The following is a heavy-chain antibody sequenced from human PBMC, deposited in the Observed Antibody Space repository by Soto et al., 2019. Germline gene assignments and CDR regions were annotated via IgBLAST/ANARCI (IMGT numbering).Heavy chain of an antibody. D-gene: IGHD6-13*01. J-gene: IGHJ4*02. CDR2: IYWDDDK. CDR1: GFSLSTSGVG. Sequence: QITLKESGPTLVKPTQTLTLTCTFSGFSLSTSGVGVGWIRQPPGKALEWLALIYWDDDKRYSPSLKSRLTITKDTSKNPVVLSMTNMDPVDTATFYCAHTLDYSSYFDYWGQGTLVTVSS. V-gene: IGHV2-5*02. CDR3: AHTLDYSSYFDY.